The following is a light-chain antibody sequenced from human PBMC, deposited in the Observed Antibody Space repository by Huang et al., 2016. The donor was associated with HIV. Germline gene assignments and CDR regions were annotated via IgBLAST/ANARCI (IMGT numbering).Light chain of an antibody. CDR2: GAS. J-gene: IGKJ2*03. V-gene: IGKV3-20*01. Sequence: EIVLTQSPDTLSLSPGERATVSCRARQSVTRTDLAWYQQRTGQAPKLLIYGASTRATGIPDRFSGSGSGTDFTLTISRLAPEDFAVYYCQQFGSSPPYSFGQGTKLEIK. CDR1: QSVTRTD. CDR3: QQFGSSPPYS.